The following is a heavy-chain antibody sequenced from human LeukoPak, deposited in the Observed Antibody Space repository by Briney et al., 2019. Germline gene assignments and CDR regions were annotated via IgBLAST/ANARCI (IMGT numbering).Heavy chain of an antibody. Sequence: SQTLSLTCTVSGGSISSGDYYWSWIRQPPGKGLEWIGYIYYSGSTYYNPSLKSRVTISVDRSKNQFSLKLSSVTAADTAVYYCVLRGELLSPVDYWGQGTLVTVSS. D-gene: IGHD1-26*01. CDR3: VLRGELLSPVDY. CDR1: GGSISSGDYY. J-gene: IGHJ4*02. V-gene: IGHV4-30-4*08. CDR2: IYYSGST.